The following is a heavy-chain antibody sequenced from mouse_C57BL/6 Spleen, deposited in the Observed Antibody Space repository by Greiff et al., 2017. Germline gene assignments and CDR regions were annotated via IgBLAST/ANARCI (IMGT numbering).Heavy chain of an antibody. V-gene: IGHV5-6*01. Sequence: EVQLVESGGDLVKPGGSLKLSCAASGFTFSSYGMSWVRQTPDKRLEWVATISSGGSYTYYPDSVKGRFTISRDNAKNTLYLQMSSLTSEDTAMYYCARRPSSVGNSYWYFDVWGTGTTVTVSS. J-gene: IGHJ1*03. CDR2: ISSGGSYT. CDR1: GFTFSSYG. D-gene: IGHD1-1*01. CDR3: ARRPSSVGNSYWYFDV.